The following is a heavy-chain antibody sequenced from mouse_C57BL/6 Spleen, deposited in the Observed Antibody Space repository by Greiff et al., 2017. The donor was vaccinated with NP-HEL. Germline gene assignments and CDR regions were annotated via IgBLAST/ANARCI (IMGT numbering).Heavy chain of an antibody. J-gene: IGHJ2*01. D-gene: IGHD1-1*01. CDR2: IDPSDSYT. CDR3: ARGYYGSSYGISFFDY. CDR1: GYTFTSYW. Sequence: QVQLQQPGAELVKPGASVKLSCKASGYTFTSYWMQWVKQRPGQGLEWIGAIDPSDSYTNYNQKFKGKATLTVDTSSSTAYMQLSSLTSEDSAVYYCARGYYGSSYGISFFDYWGQGTTLTVSS. V-gene: IGHV1-50*01.